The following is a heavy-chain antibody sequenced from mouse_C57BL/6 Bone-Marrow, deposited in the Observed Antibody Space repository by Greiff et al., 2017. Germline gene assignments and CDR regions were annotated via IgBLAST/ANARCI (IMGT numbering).Heavy chain of an antibody. CDR1: GYTFTSYG. J-gene: IGHJ4*01. Sequence: VQLQQSGAELARPGASVKLSCKASGYTFTSYGISWVKQRTGQGLEWIGEIYPRSGNTYYNEKFKGKATLTADKSSSTAYMELRSLTSEDSAVYFCARRRALYCGNCYYAMDYWGQGTSGTVSS. V-gene: IGHV1-81*01. CDR2: IYPRSGNT. D-gene: IGHD2-1*01. CDR3: ARRRALYCGNCYYAMDY.